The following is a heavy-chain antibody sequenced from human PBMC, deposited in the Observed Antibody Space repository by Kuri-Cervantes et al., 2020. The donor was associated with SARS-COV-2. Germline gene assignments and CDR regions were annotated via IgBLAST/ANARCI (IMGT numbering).Heavy chain of an antibody. J-gene: IGHJ4*02. CDR3: AKGGGSPSVDFDY. Sequence: SLKISCAASGFTFDDYAMHWVRQAPGKGLEWVSGISWNSGSIGYADSVKGRFTISRDNAKNSLYLQMNSLRAEDTAVYYCAKGGGSPSVDFDYWGQGTLVTVSS. CDR1: GFTFDDYA. V-gene: IGHV3-9*01. D-gene: IGHD1-26*01. CDR2: ISWNSGSI.